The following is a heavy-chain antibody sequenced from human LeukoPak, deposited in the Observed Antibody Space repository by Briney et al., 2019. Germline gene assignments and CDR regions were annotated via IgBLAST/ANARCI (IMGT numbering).Heavy chain of an antibody. CDR3: ARVGSGWYSLDY. Sequence: ASVKVSCKASGYTFTSYGISWVRQAPGQGLEWMGWISAYNGNTNYAQKLQGRVTMTRNTSISTAYMELSSLRSEDTAVYYCARVGSGWYSLDYWGQGTLVTVSS. D-gene: IGHD6-19*01. V-gene: IGHV1-18*01. CDR2: ISAYNGNT. J-gene: IGHJ4*02. CDR1: GYTFTSYG.